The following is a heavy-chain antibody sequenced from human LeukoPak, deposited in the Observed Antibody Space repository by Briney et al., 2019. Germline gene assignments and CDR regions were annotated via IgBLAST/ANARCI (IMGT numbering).Heavy chain of an antibody. CDR1: GYIFTSYR. J-gene: IGHJ4*02. CDR3: ARAGGSGSYYFDF. V-gene: IGHV5-51*01. D-gene: IGHD1-26*01. Sequence: GASLQISCKASGYIFTSYRICCGRQLPGKDLEWMGIISPGGADTRYSPSFRSQVTISADKSISTAYLQWSSLKASDTAMYYCARAGGSGSYYFDFWGQGTLVTVSS. CDR2: ISPGGADT.